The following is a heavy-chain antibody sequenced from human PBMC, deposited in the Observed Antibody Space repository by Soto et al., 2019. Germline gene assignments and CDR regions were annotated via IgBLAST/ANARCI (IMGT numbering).Heavy chain of an antibody. CDR1: GGTFSSYA. D-gene: IGHD3-9*01. CDR3: ARDVLSSYYDILTGSYYFDY. Sequence: SVKVSCKASGGTFSSYAISWVRQAPGQGLGWMGGIIPIFGTANYAQKFQGRVTITADESTSTAYMELSSLRSEDTAVYYCARDVLSSYYDILTGSYYFDYWGQGTLVTVSS. V-gene: IGHV1-69*13. CDR2: IIPIFGTA. J-gene: IGHJ4*02.